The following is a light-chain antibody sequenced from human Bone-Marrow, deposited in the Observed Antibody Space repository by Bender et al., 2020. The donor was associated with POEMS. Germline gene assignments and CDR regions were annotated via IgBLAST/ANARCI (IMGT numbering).Light chain of an antibody. Sequence: QSVLTQPPSASGTPGQTVTISCSGSSSNIGNNTVHWYQVVPGTAPKLLIYSNDGRPSGVPDRFSGSKSGTSVSLAITGLQAEDEADYYCQSFDTSLSGWVFGAGTKLTV. J-gene: IGLJ3*02. CDR2: SND. V-gene: IGLV1-44*01. CDR3: QSFDTSLSGWV. CDR1: SSNIGNNT.